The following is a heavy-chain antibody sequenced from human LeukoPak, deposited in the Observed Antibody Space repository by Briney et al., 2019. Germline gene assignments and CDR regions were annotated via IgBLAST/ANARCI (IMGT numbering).Heavy chain of an antibody. CDR1: GGSISSGDYY. CDR2: IYYSGST. V-gene: IGHV4-30-4*01. D-gene: IGHD3-22*01. J-gene: IGHJ4*02. CDR3: ARGTTYYDSSGYVPSFDY. Sequence: SETLSLTCTVSGGSISSGDYYWSWIRQPPGKGLDWIGYIYYSGSTYYNPSLKSRVTISVDTSKNQFSLKLSSVTAADTAVYYCARGTTYYDSSGYVPSFDYWGQGTLVTVSS.